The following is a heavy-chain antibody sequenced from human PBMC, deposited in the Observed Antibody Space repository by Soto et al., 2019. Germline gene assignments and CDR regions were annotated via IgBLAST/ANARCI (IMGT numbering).Heavy chain of an antibody. J-gene: IGHJ5*01. Sequence: GGSLRLSCAASGFSFSSDSMGWVRQAPGKGLEWVASISSSGSFMNYADSVKGRFTISRDNAKNSLYLQMRSLKDDDTAVYYCARDPPSGATLDWFDSWGQGTLVTVSS. CDR1: GFSFSSDS. V-gene: IGHV3-21*01. D-gene: IGHD1-26*01. CDR2: ISSSGSFM. CDR3: ARDPPSGATLDWFDS.